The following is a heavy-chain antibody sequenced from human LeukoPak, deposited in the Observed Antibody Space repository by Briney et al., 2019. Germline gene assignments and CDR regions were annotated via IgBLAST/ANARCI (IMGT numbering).Heavy chain of an antibody. V-gene: IGHV1-46*01. CDR1: GYTFTSHY. Sequence: ASVKVSCKASGYTFTSHYMHWVRQAPEQGLEWMGIINPSGGSTSYAQKFQGRVTMTRDMSTRTDYMELSSLRYEDTAVYYCARHPHYYYYMDVWGKGTTVTVSS. J-gene: IGHJ6*03. CDR3: ARHPHYYYYMDV. CDR2: INPSGGST.